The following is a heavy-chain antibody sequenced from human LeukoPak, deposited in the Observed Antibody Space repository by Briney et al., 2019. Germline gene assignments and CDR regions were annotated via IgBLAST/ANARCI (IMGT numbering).Heavy chain of an antibody. V-gene: IGHV3-15*01. J-gene: IGHJ4*02. D-gene: IGHD2-2*02. CDR3: TSGGDCRTTSCYSD. CDR1: GFTFNNAW. CDR2: IKSKTDGGTT. Sequence: KPGGSLRLSCAASGFTFNNAWMSWVRQAPGKGLEWVGRIKSKTDGGTTDYAAPVEGRCTISRDDSKNTLYLHMNSLKTEDTAVYYCTSGGDCRTTSCYSDWGQGTLVTVSS.